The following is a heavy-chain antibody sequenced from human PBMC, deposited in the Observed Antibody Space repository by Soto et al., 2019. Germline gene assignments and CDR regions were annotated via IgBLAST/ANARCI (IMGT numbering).Heavy chain of an antibody. CDR1: GGPFGGFY. Sequence: QVQLQQWGAGLLKPSETLSLTCAVNGGPFGGFYWTWIRQSPGKGLEWIGEIHHGGSTNYNPSLKSLVTMSLDTSKNQFSLKLTSVTAADTAVYYCARGYRISMVILTTNYFDSWGQGTPVTVSS. CDR3: ARGYRISMVILTTNYFDS. V-gene: IGHV4-34*01. J-gene: IGHJ4*02. CDR2: IHHGGST. D-gene: IGHD3-10*01.